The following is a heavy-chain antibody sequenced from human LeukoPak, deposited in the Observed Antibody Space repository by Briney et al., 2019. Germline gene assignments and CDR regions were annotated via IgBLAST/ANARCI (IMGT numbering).Heavy chain of an antibody. CDR3: ARNGPYSSSWYKRYYYYMDV. D-gene: IGHD6-13*01. V-gene: IGHV4-34*01. Sequence: SETLSLTCAVYGGSFSGYYWSWIRQPPGKGLEWIGEINHSGSTNYNPSLKSRVTISVDTSKNQFSLKLSSVTAADTAVYYCARNGPYSSSWYKRYYYYMDVWGKGTTVTVSS. J-gene: IGHJ6*03. CDR1: GGSFSGYY. CDR2: INHSGST.